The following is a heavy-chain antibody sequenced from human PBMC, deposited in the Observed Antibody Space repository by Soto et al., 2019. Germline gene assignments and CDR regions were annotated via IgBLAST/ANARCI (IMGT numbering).Heavy chain of an antibody. J-gene: IGHJ6*03. V-gene: IGHV4-34*01. CDR3: ARGTPNLGSSSVAQQYYYYYMDV. CDR1: GGSFSGYY. CDR2: INHSGST. D-gene: IGHD6-6*01. Sequence: SQTLSLTCAVYGGSFSGYYWSWIRQPPGKGLEWIGEINHSGSTNYNPSLKSRVTISVDTSKNQFSLKLSAVTAADTAVYYCARGTPNLGSSSVAQQYYYYYMDVWGKGTTVTVSS.